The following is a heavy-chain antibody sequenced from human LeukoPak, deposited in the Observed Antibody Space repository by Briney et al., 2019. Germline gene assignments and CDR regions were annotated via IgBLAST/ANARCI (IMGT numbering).Heavy chain of an antibody. CDR3: ARSGEPYFDY. CDR2: IYPGDSDT. D-gene: IGHD1-14*01. J-gene: IGHJ4*02. CDR1: GYSFTTYW. V-gene: IGHV5-51*01. Sequence: GESLKISCKVSGYSFTTYWIGWVRQMPGKGLEWMGIIYPGDSDTTYSPSFQGQVTISADNSISTAYLQWSSLKAADTAMYYCARSGEPYFDYWGQGTLVTVSS.